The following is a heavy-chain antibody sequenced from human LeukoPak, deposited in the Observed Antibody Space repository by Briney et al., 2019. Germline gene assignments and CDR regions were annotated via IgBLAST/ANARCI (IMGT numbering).Heavy chain of an antibody. J-gene: IGHJ6*02. V-gene: IGHV4-31*03. Sequence: PSQTLSLTCTVSGGSISSGGYYWSWIRQHPGKGLEWIGYIYYSGSTYYNPSLKSRVTISVDTSKNQFSLKLSSVTAADTAVYYCAREGYDLIYYYYGMDVWGQGTTVTVSS. D-gene: IGHD5-12*01. CDR2: IYYSGST. CDR3: AREGYDLIYYYYGMDV. CDR1: GGSISSGGYY.